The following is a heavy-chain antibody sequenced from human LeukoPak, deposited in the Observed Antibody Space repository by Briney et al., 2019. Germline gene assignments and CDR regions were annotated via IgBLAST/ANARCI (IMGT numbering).Heavy chain of an antibody. CDR1: GGSISSSGYY. CDR2: IYYSGST. J-gene: IGHJ4*02. CDR3: ARGPSPMIVATTLWDYDSSGYGFDY. V-gene: IGHV4-39*07. Sequence: PSETLSLTCTVSGGSISSSGYYWGWIRQPPGKGLEWIGNIYYSGSTYYNPSLKSRVTISVDTSKNQFSLKLSSVTAADTAVYYCARGPSPMIVATTLWDYDSSGYGFDYWGQGTLVTVSS. D-gene: IGHD3-22*01.